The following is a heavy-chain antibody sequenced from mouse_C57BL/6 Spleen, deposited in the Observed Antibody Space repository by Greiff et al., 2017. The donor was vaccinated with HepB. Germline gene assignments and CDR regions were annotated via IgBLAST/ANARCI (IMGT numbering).Heavy chain of an antibody. V-gene: IGHV1-52*01. J-gene: IGHJ1*03. CDR2: IDPSDSET. CDR3: ARGGSSHWYFDV. Sequence: QVQLKQSGAELVRPGSSVKLSCKASGYTFTSYWMHWVKQRPIQGLEWIGNIDPSDSETHYNQKFKDKATLTVDKSSSTAYMQLSSLTSEDSAVYYCARGGSSHWYFDVWGTGTTVTVSS. D-gene: IGHD1-1*01. CDR1: GYTFTSYW.